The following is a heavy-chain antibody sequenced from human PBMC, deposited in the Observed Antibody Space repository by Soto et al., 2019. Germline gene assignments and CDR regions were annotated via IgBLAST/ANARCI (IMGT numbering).Heavy chain of an antibody. CDR2: IIPIFGTA. CDR3: ARGLRLGELSFSY. J-gene: IGHJ4*01. CDR1: GGTFSSHA. Sequence: SVKVSCQASGGTFSSHAISWVRQAPGQGLEWMGGIIPIFGTANYAQKFQGRVTITADESTSTANMELSSLRSEDTAVYYCARGLRLGELSFSYWGQGTLVTVAS. D-gene: IGHD3-16*02. V-gene: IGHV1-69*13.